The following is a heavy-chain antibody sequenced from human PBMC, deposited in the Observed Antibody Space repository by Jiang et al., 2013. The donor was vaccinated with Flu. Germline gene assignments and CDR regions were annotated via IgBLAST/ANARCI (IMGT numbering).Heavy chain of an antibody. V-gene: IGHV4-39*01. Sequence: LLKPSETLSLTCTVSGGSISSSSYYWGWIRQPPGKGLEWIGSIYYSGSTYYNPSLKSRVTISVDTSKNQFSLKLSSVTAADTAVYYCARGNDRIVELYYYFDYWGQGTLVT. J-gene: IGHJ4*02. D-gene: IGHD3-22*01. CDR1: GGSISSSSYY. CDR3: ARGNDRIVELYYYFDY. CDR2: IYYSGST.